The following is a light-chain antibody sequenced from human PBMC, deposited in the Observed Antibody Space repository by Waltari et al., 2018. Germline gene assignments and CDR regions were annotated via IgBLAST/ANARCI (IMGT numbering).Light chain of an antibody. J-gene: IGLJ1*01. CDR3: SSFTSSSVYV. CDR2: EVS. CDR1: SSDVGGFNY. V-gene: IGLV2-14*01. Sequence: QSALTQPASVSGSPGQSLTISCTGTSSDVGGFNYGSWYQQHPGKAPKLIIYEVSNRPSGVSSRFSGSKSGNTASLTISGLQAEDESDYYCSSFTSSSVYVFGTGTKVTVL.